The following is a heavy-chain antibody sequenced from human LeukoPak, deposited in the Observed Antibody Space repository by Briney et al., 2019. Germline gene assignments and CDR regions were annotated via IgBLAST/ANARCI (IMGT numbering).Heavy chain of an antibody. CDR2: ISSSSNTV. J-gene: IGHJ4*02. D-gene: IGHD1-26*01. CDR1: GFTFSDYY. Sequence: GGSLRLSCAASGFTFSDYYMTWVRQAPGKGMEWVSYISSSSNTVYYADSVKGRLTVSRDNANNSLYVQMTNLRAEDTAVYYCARRAMGATSFDYWGQGTLVTVSS. CDR3: ARRAMGATSFDY. V-gene: IGHV3-11*04.